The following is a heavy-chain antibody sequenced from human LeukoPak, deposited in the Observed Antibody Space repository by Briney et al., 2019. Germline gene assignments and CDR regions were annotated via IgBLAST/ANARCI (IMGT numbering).Heavy chain of an antibody. CDR3: AKSPGVDDDHGMDV. CDR2: ISYDGSNK. J-gene: IGHJ6*02. D-gene: IGHD1-1*01. CDR1: GFTFSSYG. V-gene: IGHV3-30*18. Sequence: GGSLRLSCAASGFTFSSYGMHWVRQAPGKGLEWVAIISYDGSNKYYADSVKGRFTISRDNSKNTLHLQMNSLRTEDTAVYYCAKSPGVDDDHGMDVWGQGTTVTVSS.